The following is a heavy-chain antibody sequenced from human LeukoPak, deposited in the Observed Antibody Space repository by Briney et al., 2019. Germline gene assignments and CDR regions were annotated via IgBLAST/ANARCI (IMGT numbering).Heavy chain of an antibody. CDR1: GYTFTSYD. V-gene: IGHV1-8*01. J-gene: IGHJ6*02. CDR3: ARRGSPYCSSTSCYFIFHYYYGMDV. D-gene: IGHD2-2*01. Sequence: ASVKVSCKASGYTFTSYDINWVRQATGQGLEWMGWMNPNSSNTGYAQKFQGRVTMTRNTSISTAYMELSSLRSEDTAVYYCARRGSPYCSSTSCYFIFHYYYGMDVWGQGTTVTVSS. CDR2: MNPNSSNT.